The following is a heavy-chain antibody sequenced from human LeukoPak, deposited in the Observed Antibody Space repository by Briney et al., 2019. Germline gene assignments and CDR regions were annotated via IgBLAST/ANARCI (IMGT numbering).Heavy chain of an antibody. CDR1: GGSISSGGYS. Sequence: SETLSLTCAVSGGSISSGGYSWSWIRQPPGKGLEWIGYIYHSGSTYYNPSLKSRVTISVDRSKNQISLKLSSVTAADTAVYYCARVSLGAHFDYWGQGTLVTVSS. CDR3: ARVSLGAHFDY. V-gene: IGHV4-30-2*01. J-gene: IGHJ4*02. CDR2: IYHSGST.